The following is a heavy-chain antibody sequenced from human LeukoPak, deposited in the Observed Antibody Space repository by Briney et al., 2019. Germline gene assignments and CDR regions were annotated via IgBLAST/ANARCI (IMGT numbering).Heavy chain of an antibody. CDR3: ARALWELRSSAYFDY. CDR2: ITSGSSAHI. V-gene: IGHV3-21*06. J-gene: IGHJ4*02. CDR1: GFSFSTYN. Sequence: GGSLRLSCAASGFSFSTYNMNWVRQAPGQRLEWVSSITSGSSAHIYYADSVKGRFAISRDNAKNSLYLQMNSLRAEDTAVYFCARALWELRSSAYFDYWGQGTLATVSS. D-gene: IGHD1-26*01.